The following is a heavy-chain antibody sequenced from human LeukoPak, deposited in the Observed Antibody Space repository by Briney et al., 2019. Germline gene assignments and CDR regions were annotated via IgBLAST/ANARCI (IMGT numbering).Heavy chain of an antibody. D-gene: IGHD5-24*01. CDR2: IIPIFGTA. Sequence: EASVKVSCKASGGTFSSYSISWVRQAPGQGLEWMGGIIPIFGTANYAQKFQGRVTITTDESTSTAYMELSSLRSEDTAVYYCARGDGYNRPPDYWGQGTLVIVSS. V-gene: IGHV1-69*05. J-gene: IGHJ4*02. CDR3: ARGDGYNRPPDY. CDR1: GGTFSSYS.